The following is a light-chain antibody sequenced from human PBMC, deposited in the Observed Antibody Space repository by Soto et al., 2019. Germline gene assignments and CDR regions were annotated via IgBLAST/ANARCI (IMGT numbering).Light chain of an antibody. CDR1: RSVDTD. Sequence: EILMTQSPATLSVSPGDSATLSCRASRSVDTDLAWYQQKPGQAPRLLVFATSARATGVPDRFSGSGSGTEFTLTISSLQSEDFAVYYCHHYNNWPRTFGQGTKVDIK. J-gene: IGKJ1*01. CDR3: HHYNNWPRT. CDR2: ATS. V-gene: IGKV3-15*01.